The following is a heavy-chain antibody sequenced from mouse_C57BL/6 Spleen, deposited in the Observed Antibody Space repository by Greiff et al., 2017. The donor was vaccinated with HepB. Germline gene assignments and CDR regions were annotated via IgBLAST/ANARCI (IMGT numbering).Heavy chain of an antibody. J-gene: IGHJ1*03. Sequence: VQLQQSGAELVRPGASVTLSCKASGYTFTDYEMHWVKQTPVHGLEWIGAIDPETGGTAYNEKFKGKATLTADKSSSTAYMQFSSLTSEDSAIYYCARSRYFDVWGTGTTVTVSS. CDR1: GYTFTDYE. V-gene: IGHV1-15*01. CDR3: ARSRYFDV. CDR2: IDPETGGT.